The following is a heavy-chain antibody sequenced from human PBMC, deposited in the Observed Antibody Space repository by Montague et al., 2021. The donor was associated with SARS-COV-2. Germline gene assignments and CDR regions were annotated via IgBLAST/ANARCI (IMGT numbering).Heavy chain of an antibody. CDR1: GGSFSGYY. V-gene: IGHV4-34*01. CDR3: ARGARQGYGFRLGSFDS. D-gene: IGHD3-10*01. J-gene: IGHJ4*02. CDR2: INHSGST. Sequence: SETLSLTCTVSGGSFSGYYWNWIRQPPGKGLEWIGEINHSGSTNYNPSLKSRVTMSVDTSKNQFSLKLSSVTAADTAVYYCARGARQGYGFRLGSFDSWGQGTLVTVSS.